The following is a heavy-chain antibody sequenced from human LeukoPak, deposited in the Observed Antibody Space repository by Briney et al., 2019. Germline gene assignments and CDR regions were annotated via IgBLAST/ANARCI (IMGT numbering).Heavy chain of an antibody. CDR3: AKGRGHVLRYFDWLLDY. J-gene: IGHJ4*02. V-gene: IGHV3-23*01. Sequence: PGGSLRLSCAASGFTYCSYAMSWVRHAPGKAVEWVSAISGSGGSTYYADSVKGRFTISRDNSKNTLYLQMNSLRAEDTAVYYCAKGRGHVLRYFDWLLDYWGRGALVTVSS. CDR2: ISGSGGST. D-gene: IGHD3-9*01. CDR1: GFTYCSYA.